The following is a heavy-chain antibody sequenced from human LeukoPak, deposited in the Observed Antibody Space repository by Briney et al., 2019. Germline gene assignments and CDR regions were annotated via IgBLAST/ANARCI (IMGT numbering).Heavy chain of an antibody. CDR1: GGSISNYY. J-gene: IGHJ4*02. V-gene: IGHV4-59*08. CDR2: IYYSGST. D-gene: IGHD2-15*01. Sequence: SETLSLTCTVSGGSISNYYWSWIRQPPGKGLEWIGYIYYSGSTNYNPSLKSRVTMSVDTSRNQVSLKVTSVTAADTALYYCARVVASTSIDSWGQGILVTVSS. CDR3: ARVVASTSIDS.